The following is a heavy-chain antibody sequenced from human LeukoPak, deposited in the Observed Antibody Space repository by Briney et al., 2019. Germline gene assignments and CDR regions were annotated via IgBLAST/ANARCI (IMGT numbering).Heavy chain of an antibody. V-gene: IGHV3-15*01. D-gene: IGHD6-13*01. Sequence: GGSLRLSCAASGFTFSNAWMSWVRQAPGKGLEWVGRIKSKTDGGTTDYAAPVKGRFTISRDDSKNTLYVQMNSLRAEDTPLYYCTKVLAAAGTHPNWFDPWGQGSLVTVSS. J-gene: IGHJ5*02. CDR1: GFTFSNAW. CDR3: TKVLAAAGTHPNWFDP. CDR2: IKSKTDGGTT.